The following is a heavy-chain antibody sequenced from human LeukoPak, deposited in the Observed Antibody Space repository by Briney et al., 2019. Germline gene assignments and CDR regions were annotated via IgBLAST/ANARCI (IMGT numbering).Heavy chain of an antibody. CDR2: IYYSGST. V-gene: IGHV4-39*07. J-gene: IGHJ5*02. CDR1: GGSISSSSYY. Sequence: SETLSLTCTVSGGSISSSSYYWGWIRQPPGKGLEWIGSIYYSGSTYYNPSLKSRVTISVDTSKNQFSLKLSSVTAADTAVYYCARTSVVTRGPWGQGTLVTVSS. D-gene: IGHD4-23*01. CDR3: ARTSVVTRGP.